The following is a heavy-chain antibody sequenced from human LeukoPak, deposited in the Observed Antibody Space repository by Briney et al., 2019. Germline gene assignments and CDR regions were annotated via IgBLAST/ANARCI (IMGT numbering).Heavy chain of an antibody. CDR3: AKDSYYYDSSGYYYLDY. CDR2: ISYDGSNK. D-gene: IGHD3-22*01. J-gene: IGHJ4*02. CDR1: GFTFSSYG. V-gene: IGHV3-30*18. Sequence: GGSLRLSCVASGFTFSSYGMHWVRQAPGKGLEWVAVISYDGSNKYYADSVKGRFTISRDNSKNTLYLQMNSLRAEDTAVYYCAKDSYYYDSSGYYYLDYWGQGTLVTVSS.